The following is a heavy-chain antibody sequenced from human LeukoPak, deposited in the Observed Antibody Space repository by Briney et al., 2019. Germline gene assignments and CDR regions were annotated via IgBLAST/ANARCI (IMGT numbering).Heavy chain of an antibody. J-gene: IGHJ4*02. Sequence: GASVKVSCKASGYTCTSYGISWVRQAPGQGLEWMGWISAYNGNTNYAQKLQGRVTMTTDTSTSTAYMELRSLRSDDTVVYYCARDWLKYNWNYGLDYWGQGTLVTVSS. CDR2: ISAYNGNT. CDR3: ARDWLKYNWNYGLDY. D-gene: IGHD1-7*01. V-gene: IGHV1-18*01. CDR1: GYTCTSYG.